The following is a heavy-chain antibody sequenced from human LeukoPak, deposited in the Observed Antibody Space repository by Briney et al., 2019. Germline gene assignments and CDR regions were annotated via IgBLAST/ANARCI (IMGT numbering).Heavy chain of an antibody. D-gene: IGHD6-19*01. J-gene: IGHJ4*02. CDR2: ISSSSNTI. CDR3: ASDPYTSGEVDY. Sequence: GGSLRLSCAASGFTFSTYNMNWVRQAPGKGLEWVSYISSSSNTIYYADSVKGRFTISRDNAQSSLYLQMNTLRAEDTAVYYCASDPYTSGEVDYWGQGTLVTVSS. V-gene: IGHV3-48*01. CDR1: GFTFSTYN.